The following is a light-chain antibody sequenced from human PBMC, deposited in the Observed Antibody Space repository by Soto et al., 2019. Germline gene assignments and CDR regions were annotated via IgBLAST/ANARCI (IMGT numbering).Light chain of an antibody. CDR1: QSLVHSDGNTY. Sequence: DIVMTQTPLSSPVTLVQPSSISCRSRQSLVHSDGNTYLSWLQQRPGQPPTLLIYMISNRFSGVPDRFSGSGAGTDFTLKISRVEAEDVGVYYCMQDTQPYTFGQGTKLEIK. CDR2: MIS. V-gene: IGKV2-24*01. CDR3: MQDTQPYT. J-gene: IGKJ2*01.